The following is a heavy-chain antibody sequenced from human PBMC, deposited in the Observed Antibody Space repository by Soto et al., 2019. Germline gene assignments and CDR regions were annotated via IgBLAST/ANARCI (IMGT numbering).Heavy chain of an antibody. D-gene: IGHD3-3*02. V-gene: IGHV3-21*06. CDR2: ISSASGFI. Sequence: PGGSLRLSCAASGFTFSSYSMTWVRQTPGKGLEWVSSISSASGFIYYAASVKGRFTISRDNAKNSLYLQMDSLRAEDTAVYYCARDQSNSHYWSGYFQVFDYWGQGTLVTVSS. J-gene: IGHJ4*02. CDR1: GFTFSSYS. CDR3: ARDQSNSHYWSGYFQVFDY.